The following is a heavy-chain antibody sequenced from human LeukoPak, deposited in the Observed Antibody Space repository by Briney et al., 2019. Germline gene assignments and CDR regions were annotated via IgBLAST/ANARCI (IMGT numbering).Heavy chain of an antibody. CDR2: NYYGGST. D-gene: IGHD5-18*01. J-gene: IGHJ4*02. V-gene: IGHV4-39*01. CDR3: ARRGDSHAIFDY. Sequence: SETLSLTCTVSGGSVSSRAYYWAWIRQPPGKGLEWIGSNYYGGSTQYSPSLKSRVTISIDTSRNQFSLKLSSVTAADTALYYCARRGDSHAIFDYWGQGILVTVSS. CDR1: GGSVSSRAYY.